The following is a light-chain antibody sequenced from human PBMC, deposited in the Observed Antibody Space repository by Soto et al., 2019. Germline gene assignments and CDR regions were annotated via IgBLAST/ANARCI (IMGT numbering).Light chain of an antibody. V-gene: IGKV3-15*01. J-gene: IGKJ1*01. CDR1: QSVSSG. CDR2: GAS. CDR3: QQYNNWPWT. Sequence: EIVTTQSPATLSVSPGERATLSCRTGQSVSSGLAWYQQKPGQAPRLLIYGASTRATGIPARFSGSGSGTEFTLTISRLQSEDSAVYYCQQYNNWPWTFGQGTKVEIK.